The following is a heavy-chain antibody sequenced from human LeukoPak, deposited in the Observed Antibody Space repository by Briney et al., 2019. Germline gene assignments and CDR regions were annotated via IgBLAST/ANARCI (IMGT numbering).Heavy chain of an antibody. CDR3: AKDSGRMTTVTTPEFDY. CDR2: ISYDGSNK. Sequence: PGRSLRLSCAASGFTFSSYGMHWVRQAPGKGLEWVAVISYDGSNKYYADSVKGRFTISRDNSKNTLYLQMNSLRAEDTAVYYCAKDSGRMTTVTTPEFDYWGQGTLVTVSS. V-gene: IGHV3-30*18. J-gene: IGHJ4*02. CDR1: GFTFSSYG. D-gene: IGHD4-11*01.